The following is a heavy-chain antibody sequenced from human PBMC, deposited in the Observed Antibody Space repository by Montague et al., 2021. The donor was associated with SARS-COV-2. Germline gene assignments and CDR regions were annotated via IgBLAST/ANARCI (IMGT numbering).Heavy chain of an antibody. D-gene: IGHD5-24*01. CDR2: IYYSRST. Sequence: TLSLTCTVSGGSISSGGYYWSWIRQHPGKGLEWIGYIYYSRSTYYNPSLESRVTISVDTSKNQFSLKLSSVTAADTAVYYCAREDRWNWFDAWGQGTLVIVSS. CDR1: GGSISSGGYY. CDR3: AREDRWNWFDA. J-gene: IGHJ5*02. V-gene: IGHV4-31*03.